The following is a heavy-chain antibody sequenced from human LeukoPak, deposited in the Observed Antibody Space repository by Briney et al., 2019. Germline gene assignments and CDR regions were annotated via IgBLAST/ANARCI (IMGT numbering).Heavy chain of an antibody. D-gene: IGHD2-8*01. V-gene: IGHV1-8*01. CDR2: MNPNSGNT. J-gene: IGHJ5*02. CDR3: ARKLIFDP. Sequence: ASVKVSCKASGYIFTNYDINWVRQATGQGLEWMGWMNPNSGNTGYAQKFQGRITMTRNTSTSTAYMELSSLTSDDTAVYYCARKLIFDPWGQGTLVTVSS. CDR1: GYIFTNYD.